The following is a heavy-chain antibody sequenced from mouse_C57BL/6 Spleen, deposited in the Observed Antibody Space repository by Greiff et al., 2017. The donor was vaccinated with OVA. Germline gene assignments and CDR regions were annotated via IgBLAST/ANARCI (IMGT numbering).Heavy chain of an antibody. D-gene: IGHD2-3*01. V-gene: IGHV5-6*01. CDR3: ARLKDGYYDY. Sequence: EVKLMESGGDLVKPGGSLKLSCAASGFTFSSYGMSWVRQTPDKRLEWVATISSGGSYTYYPDSVKGRFTISRDNAKNTLYLQMSSLKSEDTAMYYCARLKDGYYDYWGQGTTLTVSS. CDR1: GFTFSSYG. CDR2: ISSGGSYT. J-gene: IGHJ2*01.